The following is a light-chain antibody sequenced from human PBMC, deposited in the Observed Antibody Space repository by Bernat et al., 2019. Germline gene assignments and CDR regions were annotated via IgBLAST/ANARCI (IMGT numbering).Light chain of an antibody. V-gene: IGLV2-23*02. Sequence: QSALTQPASVSGSPGQSITISCTGTSSDVGSYNLVSWYQQHPGKAPKLMIYEVIKRPSGASNRFSGSKSGNTASLTISGLQAEDEADYYCCSYAGSSTLVFGGGTKLTVL. J-gene: IGLJ3*02. CDR1: SSDVGSYNL. CDR3: CSYAGSSTLV. CDR2: EVI.